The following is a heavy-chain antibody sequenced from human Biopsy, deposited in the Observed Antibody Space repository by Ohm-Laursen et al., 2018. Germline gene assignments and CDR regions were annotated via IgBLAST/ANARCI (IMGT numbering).Heavy chain of an antibody. CDR2: VYYSGST. D-gene: IGHD3-3*01. CDR1: GGSISSRNHY. CDR3: ARHSLDDFWSGAHYYFDY. V-gene: IGHV4-39*01. J-gene: IGHJ4*02. Sequence: GTLSLTCNVSGGSISSRNHYWGWLRQPPGKGLEWIGHVYYSGSTFYNPSLESRVTVSVDTSKNQFHLRLTSMSASDTAVYYCARHSLDDFWSGAHYYFDYWGLGTLVTVSS.